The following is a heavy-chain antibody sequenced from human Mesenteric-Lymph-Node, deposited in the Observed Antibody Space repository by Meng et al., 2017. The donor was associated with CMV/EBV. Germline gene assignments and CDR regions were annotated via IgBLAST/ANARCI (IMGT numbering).Heavy chain of an antibody. CDR1: GFTFSSYW. V-gene: IGHV3-74*03. Sequence: GESLKISCSASGFTFSSYWMSWVRQASGPGLVWVTRINTDGSDTTYADSVEGRFTISRDNAKNTLYLEMNSLRAEDTAVYYCARGLYISSWYDYYYYGMDVWGQGTTVTVSS. D-gene: IGHD6-13*01. CDR3: ARGLYISSWYDYYYYGMDV. J-gene: IGHJ6*02. CDR2: INTDGSDT.